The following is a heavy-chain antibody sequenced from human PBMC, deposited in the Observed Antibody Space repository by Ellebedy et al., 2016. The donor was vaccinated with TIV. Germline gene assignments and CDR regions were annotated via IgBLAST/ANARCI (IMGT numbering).Heavy chain of an antibody. CDR1: GDSISGSSYY. CDR2: IRDGGKT. Sequence: MPSETLSLTCTVSGDSISGSSYYWAWIRQPPRKGLEWIGGIRDGGKTFYNPSLKSRVTISVDTSKNQFSLNLRSVTAADTALYYCARQVWAGYSGYGIYYFDYWGQGILVTVSS. D-gene: IGHD5-12*01. V-gene: IGHV4-39*07. CDR3: ARQVWAGYSGYGIYYFDY. J-gene: IGHJ4*02.